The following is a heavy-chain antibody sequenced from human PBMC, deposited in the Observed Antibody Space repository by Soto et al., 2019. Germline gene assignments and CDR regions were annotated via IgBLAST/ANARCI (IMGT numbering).Heavy chain of an antibody. CDR2: ISAYNGNT. CDR3: ARDSSSWYTNWFDP. V-gene: IGHV1-18*01. D-gene: IGHD6-13*01. CDR1: GYTFTSYG. Sequence: GASVKVSCKASGYTFTSYGISWVRQAPGQGLEWMGWISAYNGNTNYAQKLQGRVTMTTDTSTSTAYMELRSLRSDDTAVYYCARDSSSWYTNWFDPWGQGTPVTVSS. J-gene: IGHJ5*02.